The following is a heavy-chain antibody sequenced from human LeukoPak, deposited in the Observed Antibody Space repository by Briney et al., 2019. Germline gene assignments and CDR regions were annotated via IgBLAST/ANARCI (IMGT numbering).Heavy chain of an antibody. V-gene: IGHV3-74*01. Sequence: GGSLRLSCAASGFTFRSYCMHWVRQAPGKGLEWVSRVIRDGSFTNYADSVKGRFTISRDNAKNTLYLQMSSLRAEDTAVYFCVRDGDDFNFDHWGQGSLVAVSS. CDR2: VIRDGSFT. CDR1: GFTFRSYC. J-gene: IGHJ5*02. CDR3: VRDGDDFNFDH. D-gene: IGHD7-27*01.